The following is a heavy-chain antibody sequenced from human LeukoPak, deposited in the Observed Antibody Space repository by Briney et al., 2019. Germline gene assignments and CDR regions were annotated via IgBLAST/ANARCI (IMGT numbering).Heavy chain of an antibody. V-gene: IGHV1-18*01. CDR2: ISGYSGNT. Sequence: ASVKVSCKASGYTFSKYGISWVRQAPGQGLEWLGWISGYSGNTNSAQNFRDRVTMTIDTSTSTAYMELRSLRSDDTAIYYCAREELLPAWYFDHWGQGTLVTVSS. J-gene: IGHJ4*02. CDR3: AREELLPAWYFDH. CDR1: GYTFSKYG. D-gene: IGHD3-10*01.